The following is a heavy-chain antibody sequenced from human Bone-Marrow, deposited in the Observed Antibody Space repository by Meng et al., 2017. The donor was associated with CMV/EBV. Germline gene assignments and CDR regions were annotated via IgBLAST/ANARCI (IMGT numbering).Heavy chain of an antibody. D-gene: IGHD3-10*01. CDR1: GFTFSSYS. CDR3: ARDTRGFGELLYLRQDDY. J-gene: IGHJ4*02. Sequence: EVQLVESGGGPVKPGGSLRLACVASGFTFSSYSMNWVRQAPGKGLEWVSSISSSSSYIYYADSVKGRFTISRDNAKNSLYLQMNSLRAEDTAVYYCARDTRGFGELLYLRQDDYWGQGTLVTVAS. V-gene: IGHV3-21*01. CDR2: ISSSSSYI.